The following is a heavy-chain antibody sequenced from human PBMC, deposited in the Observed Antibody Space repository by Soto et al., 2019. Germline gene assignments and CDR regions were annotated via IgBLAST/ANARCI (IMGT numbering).Heavy chain of an antibody. V-gene: IGHV1-69*01. CDR2: IIPISGTE. Sequence: QVQLVQSVAEVKKPGSSLTVSCKASGGTFSSYAISCVRQAPGQGLEWMGGIIPISGTENYAQKFQGRVTITASESTSTAYMEMSSLRSDDTAVYYCARPYCGGDCADSFSIWGQGTMVIVSS. J-gene: IGHJ3*02. CDR1: GGTFSSYA. D-gene: IGHD2-21*02. CDR3: ARPYCGGDCADSFSI.